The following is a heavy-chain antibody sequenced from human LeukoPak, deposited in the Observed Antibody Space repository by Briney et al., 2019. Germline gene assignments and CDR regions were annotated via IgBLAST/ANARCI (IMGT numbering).Heavy chain of an antibody. J-gene: IGHJ4*02. V-gene: IGHV3-53*01. CDR3: ARGRDRTSSFDC. CDR2: IYSDDST. Sequence: SGGFLRLSCAASGFTVSSNYMNWVRQAPGKGLEWVSTIYSDDSTYYGDSVEGRFTISRDNSKNTLFLQMNSLRVEDTAVYYCARGRDRTSSFDCWGQGALVTVSS. D-gene: IGHD2-2*01. CDR1: GFTVSSNY.